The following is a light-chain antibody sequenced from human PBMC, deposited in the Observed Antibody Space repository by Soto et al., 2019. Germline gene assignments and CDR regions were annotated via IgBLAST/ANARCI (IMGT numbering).Light chain of an antibody. CDR3: QQLYRYPIT. CDR2: SAS. Sequence: DIQMTQSPSSLSASVVDRFTITFLASQGINSYLAWYQQKPGKAPKLLIYSASTLQSGVPSRFSGGFSGTEFTLTISSLQPEDFATYYCQQLYRYPITFGQGTRLEIK. V-gene: IGKV1-9*01. J-gene: IGKJ5*01. CDR1: QGINSY.